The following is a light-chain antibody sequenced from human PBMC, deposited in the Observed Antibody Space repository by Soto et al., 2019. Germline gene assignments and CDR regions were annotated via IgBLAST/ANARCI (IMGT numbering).Light chain of an antibody. J-gene: IGKJ1*01. Sequence: AIQMTQFPSSLSASVGDRVTITCRASQDIRSDLGWYQQRPGKAPKVLIYAASSLQSGVPSRFSGSGSGTKFTLTIASLQPDDSATYYCLQYYDYRTFGQGTKVDIK. CDR3: LQYYDYRT. CDR2: AAS. V-gene: IGKV1-6*01. CDR1: QDIRSD.